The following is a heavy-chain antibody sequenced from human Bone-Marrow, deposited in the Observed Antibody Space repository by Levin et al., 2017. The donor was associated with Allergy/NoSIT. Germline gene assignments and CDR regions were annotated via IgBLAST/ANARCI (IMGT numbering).Heavy chain of an antibody. CDR1: GFTFSSYG. CDR3: AKCRCESSGHYYSDFDY. J-gene: IGHJ4*02. Sequence: GGSLRLSCEASGFTFSSYGMHWVRQAPGKGLEWVGLISSDGSDKFYVNSVRGRFSISRDNAKNTLYLHMDSLRVEDTAVYYCAKCRCESSGHYYSDFDYWGQGTLVTAAS. D-gene: IGHD3-22*01. CDR2: ISSDGSDK. V-gene: IGHV3-30*18.